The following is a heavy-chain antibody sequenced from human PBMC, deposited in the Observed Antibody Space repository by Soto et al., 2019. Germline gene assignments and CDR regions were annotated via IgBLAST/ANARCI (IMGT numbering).Heavy chain of an antibody. CDR3: ARIWFGELLRYCYMDV. J-gene: IGHJ6*03. V-gene: IGHV4-39*01. CDR2: IYYSGST. Sequence: SETLSLTCTVSGGSISSSSYYWGWIRQPPGKGLEWIGSIYYSGSTYYNPSLKSRVTISVDTSKNQFSLKLSSVTAADTAVYYCARIWFGELLRYCYMDVWGKGTTVTVSS. D-gene: IGHD3-10*01. CDR1: GGSISSSSYY.